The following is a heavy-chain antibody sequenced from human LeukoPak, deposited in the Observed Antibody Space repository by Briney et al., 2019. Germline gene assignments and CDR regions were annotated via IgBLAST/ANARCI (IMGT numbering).Heavy chain of an antibody. D-gene: IGHD2-15*01. CDR3: ARDDLRPGYCSGGSCYPGWFDP. V-gene: IGHV1-18*01. CDR2: ISAYNGNT. J-gene: IGHJ5*02. Sequence: GASVKVSCKASGYTFTSYGISWVRQAPGQGLEWMGWISAYNGNTNYAQKLQGRVTMTTDTSTSTAYMELRSLRSDDTAAYYCARDDLRPGYCSGGSCYPGWFDPWGQGTLVTVSS. CDR1: GYTFTSYG.